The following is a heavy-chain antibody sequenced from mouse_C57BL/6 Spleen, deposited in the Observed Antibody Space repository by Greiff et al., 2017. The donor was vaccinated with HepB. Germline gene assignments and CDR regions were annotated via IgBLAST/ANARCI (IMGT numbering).Heavy chain of an antibody. CDR1: GFTFSSYA. Sequence: EVQLVESGGGLVKPGGSLKLSCAASGFTFSSYAMSWVRQTPEKRLEWVATISHGGSYTYYPGNVKGRFTISRDKAKNNLYLQMSHLKSEDTAMYYCARYYDYDEDYAMDYWGQGTSVTVSS. D-gene: IGHD2-4*01. CDR2: ISHGGSYT. V-gene: IGHV5-4*01. J-gene: IGHJ4*01. CDR3: ARYYDYDEDYAMDY.